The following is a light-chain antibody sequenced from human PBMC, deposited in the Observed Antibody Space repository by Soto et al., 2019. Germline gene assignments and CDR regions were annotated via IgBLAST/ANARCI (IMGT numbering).Light chain of an antibody. Sequence: DIQMTQSPSSVSAYVGDRVTITCRASQGISSWLVWYQQKPGKAPNLLIYAASSLQSGVPSRFSGSGSGTDFSLTISGLPPEDSATYYCVQANSFPRTFGGGTKVQIK. CDR3: VQANSFPRT. V-gene: IGKV1-12*01. CDR2: AAS. J-gene: IGKJ4*01. CDR1: QGISSW.